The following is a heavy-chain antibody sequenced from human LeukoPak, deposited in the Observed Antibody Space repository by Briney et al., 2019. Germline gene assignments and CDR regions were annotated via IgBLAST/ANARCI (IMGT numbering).Heavy chain of an antibody. D-gene: IGHD4-17*01. Sequence: GSVRLSCAASGFTFSNYDMHWVRQPPGKGLEWIGEIYHSGSTTYNPSLRSRVTISVDRSENQFSLKLSSVTAVDTAVYYCARNGDLCIDYWGQGTLVTVSS. CDR1: GFTFSNYD. V-gene: IGHV4-4*02. CDR3: ARNGDLCIDY. CDR2: IYHSGST. J-gene: IGHJ4*02.